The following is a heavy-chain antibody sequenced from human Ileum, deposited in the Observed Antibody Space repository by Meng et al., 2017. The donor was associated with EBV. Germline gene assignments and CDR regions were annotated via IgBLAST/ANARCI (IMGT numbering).Heavy chain of an antibody. Sequence: VQLQQWGAGLLKPSETLSLTCAVYGGSFSGYYWSWIRHPPGKGLEWIGEINHSGSTNYNPSLKSRVTISVDTSKNQFSLKLSSVTAADSAVYYCARGHDYGDYASDYWGQGTLVTVSS. V-gene: IGHV4-34*01. J-gene: IGHJ4*02. CDR3: ARGHDYGDYASDY. D-gene: IGHD4-17*01. CDR2: INHSGST. CDR1: GGSFSGYY.